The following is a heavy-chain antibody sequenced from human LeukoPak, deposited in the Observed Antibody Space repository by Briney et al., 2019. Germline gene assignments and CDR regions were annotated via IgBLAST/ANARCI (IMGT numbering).Heavy chain of an antibody. CDR1: GFTFSSYA. J-gene: IGHJ4*02. V-gene: IGHV3-64D*08. Sequence: PGGSLRLSCAASGFTFSSYAMHWVRQAPGKGLEYVSSISSNGDITSHADSVKDKVTISRDNSKNTLYLQMSNLRAEDTAVYYCVKDRSGSFCFDYWGQGTLVTVSS. CDR3: VKDRSGSFCFDY. CDR2: ISSNGDIT. D-gene: IGHD1-26*01.